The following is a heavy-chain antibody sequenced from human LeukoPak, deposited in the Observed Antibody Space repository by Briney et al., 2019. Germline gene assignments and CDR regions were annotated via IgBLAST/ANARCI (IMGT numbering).Heavy chain of an antibody. CDR3: ARHPNDYYYYMDV. J-gene: IGHJ6*03. V-gene: IGHV3-66*02. CDR2: IYSGGST. CDR1: GFTVSSNY. Sequence: PGGSLRLSCAASGFTVSSNYMSWVRQAPGKGLEWVSVIYSGGSTYYADSVKGRFTISRDNSKNTLYLQMNSLRAEDTAVYYCARHPNDYYYYMDVWGKGTTVTVS.